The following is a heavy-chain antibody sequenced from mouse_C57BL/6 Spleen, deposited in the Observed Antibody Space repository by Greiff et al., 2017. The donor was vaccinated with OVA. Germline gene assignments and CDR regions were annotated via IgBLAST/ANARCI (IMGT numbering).Heavy chain of an antibody. CDR2: FYPGSGSI. D-gene: IGHD1-1*02. CDR1: GYTFTEYT. J-gene: IGHJ2*01. V-gene: IGHV1-62-2*01. CDR3: EEYGVNYCGCGSSYFDY. Sequence: QVQLKQSGAELVKPGASVKLSCKASGYTFTEYTIHWVKQRSGQGLEWIGWFYPGSGSIKYNEKFKDKATLTADKSSSTVYMELSRLTSEDSAVYICEEYGVNYCGCGSSYFDYWGQGTTLTVSS.